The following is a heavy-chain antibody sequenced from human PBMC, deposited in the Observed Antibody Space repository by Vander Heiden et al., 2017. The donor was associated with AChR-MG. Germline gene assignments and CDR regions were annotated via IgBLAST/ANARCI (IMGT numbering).Heavy chain of an antibody. CDR1: GGTFSSYA. Sequence: QVQLVQSGAEVKKPGSSVKVPCKASGGTFSSYALSWVRHAPGQGLEWMGGIIPIFGTANYAQKFQGRVTITADKSTSTAYMELSSLRSEDTAVYYCARFKTSGSRDCSGGSCYPDAFDIWGQGTMVTVSS. J-gene: IGHJ3*02. CDR3: ARFKTSGSRDCSGGSCYPDAFDI. D-gene: IGHD2-15*01. CDR2: IIPIFGTA. V-gene: IGHV1-69*06.